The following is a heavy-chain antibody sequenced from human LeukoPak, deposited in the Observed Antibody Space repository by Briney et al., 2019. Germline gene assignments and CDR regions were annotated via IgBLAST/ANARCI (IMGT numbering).Heavy chain of an antibody. V-gene: IGHV4-34*01. J-gene: IGHJ3*02. CDR3: ASILSPPAFDI. CDR1: GGSFSGYY. Sequence: PSETLSLTCAVYGGSFSGYYWSWIRQPPGKGLEWIGEINHSGSTNYNPSLKSRVTISVDPSKNQFSLNLSSVTAADTAVYYCASILSPPAFDIWGQGTMVTVSS. D-gene: IGHD2-2*02. CDR2: INHSGST.